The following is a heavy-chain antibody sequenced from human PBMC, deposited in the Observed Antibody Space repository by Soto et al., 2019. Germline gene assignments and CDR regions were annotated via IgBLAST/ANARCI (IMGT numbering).Heavy chain of an antibody. J-gene: IGHJ4*02. Sequence: EVQLVESGGGLVQPGGSLRLSCAASGFTFSSYWMNWVRQAPGKGLEWVANIKQDGSERYYVDSVGGRFTISRDNAKNSVYLQMNSLRAEDTAVYYCARGMVVVAATMDYWGQGTLVTVSS. CDR1: GFTFSSYW. V-gene: IGHV3-7*01. CDR2: IKQDGSER. D-gene: IGHD2-15*01. CDR3: ARGMVVVAATMDY.